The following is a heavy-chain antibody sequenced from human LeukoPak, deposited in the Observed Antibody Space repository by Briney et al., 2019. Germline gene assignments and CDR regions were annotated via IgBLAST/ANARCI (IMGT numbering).Heavy chain of an antibody. D-gene: IGHD6-19*01. CDR1: GFTFSAYA. V-gene: IGHV3-23*01. Sequence: GGSLRLSCAASGFTFSAYAMSWVRQAPGKGLQWVSGFNGISGSGDTTQYADSVRGRFTISRDNSKNTLYLQMNSLRAEDTAVYYCAKETHQSSGWPQDYWGQGTLVTVSS. CDR3: AKETHQSSGWPQDY. J-gene: IGHJ4*02. CDR2: FNGISGSGDTT.